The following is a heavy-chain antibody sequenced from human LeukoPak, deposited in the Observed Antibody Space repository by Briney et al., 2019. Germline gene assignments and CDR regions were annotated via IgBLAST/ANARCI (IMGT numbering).Heavy chain of an antibody. Sequence: AGTLRLTCAASGFTFSSYGMHWLRQGPRKGLEWVSAIGTAGDTYYPGSVKRGFPISRENAKDSLYLQMNSLRAGDTAVYYCARGGVDIVATLPPLESWFDLWGQGTLVSVFS. CDR2: IGTAGDT. J-gene: IGHJ5*02. CDR3: ARGGVDIVATLPPLESWFDL. D-gene: IGHD5-12*01. CDR1: GFTFSSYG. V-gene: IGHV3-13*01.